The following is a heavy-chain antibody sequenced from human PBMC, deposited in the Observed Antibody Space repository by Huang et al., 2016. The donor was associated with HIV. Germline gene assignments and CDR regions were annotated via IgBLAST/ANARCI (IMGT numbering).Heavy chain of an antibody. CDR3: TKGHYYDTNGYVAFDI. D-gene: IGHD3-22*01. CDR1: RFTFSKFA. Sequence: QVQLVESGGGVVRPGRSLRLSCAASRFTFSKFAMHWVRQAPGKGLGWMAVISNDGSAKHYAYSVTGRLTISRDNSNNTLYLQMNSLTVEDTAVYYCTKGHYYDTNGYVAFDIWGQGTMVTVSS. J-gene: IGHJ3*02. V-gene: IGHV3-30*18. CDR2: ISNDGSAK.